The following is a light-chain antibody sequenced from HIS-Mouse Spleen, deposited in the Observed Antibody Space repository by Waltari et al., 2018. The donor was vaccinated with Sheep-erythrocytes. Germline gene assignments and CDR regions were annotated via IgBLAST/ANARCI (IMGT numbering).Light chain of an antibody. CDR1: SSNIRAGYD. V-gene: IGLV1-40*01. CDR3: QSYDSSLSGYVV. J-gene: IGLJ2*01. CDR2: GNS. Sequence: QSVLPQPPSVSGAPGPRVPIPCPGRSSNIRAGYDVHLSQQLPGTAPNLLLFGNSNRPSGVPDRFSGSKSGTSASLAITGLQAEDEADYYCQSYDSSLSGYVVFGGGTKVTVL.